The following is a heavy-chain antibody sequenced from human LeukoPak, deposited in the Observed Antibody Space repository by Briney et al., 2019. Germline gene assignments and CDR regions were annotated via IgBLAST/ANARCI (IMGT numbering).Heavy chain of an antibody. J-gene: IGHJ4*02. CDR1: GYTFTGYY. CDR2: INPNGGGT. V-gene: IGHV1-2*02. CDR3: ASPDDYGDYGWVPFDY. D-gene: IGHD4-17*01. Sequence: GASVKVSCKASGYTFTGYYMHWVRQAPGQGLEWMGWINPNGGGTNYAQKFQGRVTMTRDTSISTAYMELSRLRSDDTAVYYCASPDDYGDYGWVPFDYWGQGTLVTVSS.